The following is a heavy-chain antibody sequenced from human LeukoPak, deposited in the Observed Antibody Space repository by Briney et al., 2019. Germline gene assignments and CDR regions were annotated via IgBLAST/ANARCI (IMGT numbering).Heavy chain of an antibody. CDR3: ARDRVTTSSWPRVEYYYMDV. D-gene: IGHD4-11*01. V-gene: IGHV3-7*01. CDR2: IKQDGSEK. J-gene: IGHJ6*03. CDR1: GFTLSSYR. Sequence: PGGSLRLSCAASGFTLSSYRMSWVRQAPGKGLEWVANIKQDGSEKYYVDSVKGRFTISRDNARNSLYLQMNSLRAEDTAVYYCARDRVTTSSWPRVEYYYMDVGGKGTTVTISS.